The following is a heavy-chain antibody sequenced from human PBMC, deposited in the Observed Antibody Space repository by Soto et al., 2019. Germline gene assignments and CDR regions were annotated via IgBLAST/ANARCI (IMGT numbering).Heavy chain of an antibody. CDR3: ARVSTNLGFAN. CDR1: GYSFSFYG. V-gene: IGHV1-46*01. D-gene: IGHD7-27*01. J-gene: IGHJ4*02. Sequence: ASVKVSCKASGYSFSFYGINWVRQAPGQGLEWMGLINPSGGSRSYAQKFEGRVTMTRDTSTSTVYLELSSLRSEDTAVYYCARVSTNLGFANWGQGTLVPVSP. CDR2: INPSGGSR.